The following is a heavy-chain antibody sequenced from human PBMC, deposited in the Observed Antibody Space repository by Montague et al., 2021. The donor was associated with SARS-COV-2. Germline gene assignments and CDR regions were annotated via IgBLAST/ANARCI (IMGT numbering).Heavy chain of an antibody. Sequence: SETLSLTCAVSGGSISSSNWWSWVRQPPGKGLEWIGEIYHSGNTNYNPSLQSRFTISVDKSKNQFSLRLSSVTAADTAVYYCARASIRGAHRYWGQGTLVTVSS. J-gene: IGHJ4*02. CDR3: ARASIRGAHRY. D-gene: IGHD3-10*01. CDR1: GGSISSSNW. CDR2: IYHSGNT. V-gene: IGHV4-4*02.